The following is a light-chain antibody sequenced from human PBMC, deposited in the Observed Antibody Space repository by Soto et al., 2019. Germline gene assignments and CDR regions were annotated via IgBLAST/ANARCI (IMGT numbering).Light chain of an antibody. CDR1: QSLLQSNGNNQ. CDR2: LGS. J-gene: IGKJ4*01. Sequence: EIVMTQSPLSLPVPPGEPASISCRSSQSLLQSNGNNQLGWVLQKPGQSPQLLMYLGSSRASGVPDRFSGSGSGTDFTLKISRVEPEDVGVYYCMQVLQTPPTFGGGTKVEIK. CDR3: MQVLQTPPT. V-gene: IGKV2-28*01.